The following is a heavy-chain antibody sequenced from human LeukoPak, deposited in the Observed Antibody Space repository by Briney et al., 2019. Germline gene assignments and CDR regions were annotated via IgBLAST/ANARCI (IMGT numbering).Heavy chain of an antibody. CDR1: GFTFSNYA. V-gene: IGHV3-23*01. Sequence: PGGSLRLSCAASGFTFSNYAMHWVRQAPGKGLEWVSAISGSGGSTYYADSVKGRFTISRDNSKNTLYLQMNSLRAEDTAVYYCAKRQIRPYNWFDPWGQGTLVTVSS. J-gene: IGHJ5*02. CDR2: ISGSGGST. CDR3: AKRQIRPYNWFDP. D-gene: IGHD3-16*01.